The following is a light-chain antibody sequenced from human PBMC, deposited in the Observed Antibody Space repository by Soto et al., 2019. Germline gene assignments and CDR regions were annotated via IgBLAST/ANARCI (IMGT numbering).Light chain of an antibody. Sequence: QSVLTQSPSVSGAPGQSVSISCTGTSSNIGAGFDVHWYQQVPATAPKILIYGNNNRTSAVPDRFSGYKSGTSSSLAITGLQAEDEAAYYCQSYDTNRRGGSVFETGTKLTLL. CDR3: QSYDTNRRGGSV. CDR1: SSNIGAGFD. J-gene: IGLJ1*01. CDR2: GNN. V-gene: IGLV1-40*01.